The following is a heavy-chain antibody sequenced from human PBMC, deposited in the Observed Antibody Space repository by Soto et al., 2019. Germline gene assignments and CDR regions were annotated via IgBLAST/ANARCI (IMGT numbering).Heavy chain of an antibody. J-gene: IGHJ4*02. V-gene: IGHV3-30*18. CDR3: AKGGIYDYIWGSYRYPVDY. Sequence: QVQLVESGGGVVQPGRSLRLSCAASGFTFSSYGMHWVRQAPGKGLEWVAVISYDGSNKYYADSVKGRFTISRDNSKNTLYLQTNSLRAEDTAVYYCAKGGIYDYIWGSYRYPVDYWGQGTLVTVSS. D-gene: IGHD3-16*02. CDR2: ISYDGSNK. CDR1: GFTFSSYG.